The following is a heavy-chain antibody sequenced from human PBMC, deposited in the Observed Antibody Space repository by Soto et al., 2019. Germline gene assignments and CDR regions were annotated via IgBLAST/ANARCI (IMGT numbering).Heavy chain of an antibody. D-gene: IGHD6-13*01. CDR2: INAANGDT. Sequence: ASVKVSCKASGYTFTSYGIHWVRQAPGQRLEWMGWINAANGDTKYSPKFQGRVTITRDTSASTAYMELSSLRSEDTAVYYCVRRHVSATGIDWFDPWGQGTLVTVS. CDR3: VRRHVSATGIDWFDP. J-gene: IGHJ5*02. V-gene: IGHV1-3*01. CDR1: GYTFTSYG.